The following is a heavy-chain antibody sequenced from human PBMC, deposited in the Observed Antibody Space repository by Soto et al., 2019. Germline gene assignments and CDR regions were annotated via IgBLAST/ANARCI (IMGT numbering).Heavy chain of an antibody. Sequence: PGGSLRLSCAASGFTFSSYAMSWVRQAPGKGLEWVSAISGSGGSTYYADSVKGRFTISRDNSKNTLYLQMNSLRAEDTAVYYCTKDVLYCGGGSCLVGPSYTFDHWGQGTLVTVSS. J-gene: IGHJ4*02. CDR1: GFTFSSYA. D-gene: IGHD2-15*01. CDR2: ISGSGGST. V-gene: IGHV3-23*01. CDR3: TKDVLYCGGGSCLVGPSYTFDH.